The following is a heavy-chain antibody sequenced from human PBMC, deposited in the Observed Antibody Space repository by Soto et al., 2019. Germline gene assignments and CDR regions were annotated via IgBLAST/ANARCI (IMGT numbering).Heavy chain of an antibody. Sequence: SQTLSLTCATSGDSVSSNSAAWNWIRQSPSRGLEWLGRTYYRSKWYNDYAVSVKSRITINPDTSKNQFSLQLNSVTPEDTAVYYCARSEGAGDYAGWYFDLWGRGTLVTVSS. D-gene: IGHD4-17*01. V-gene: IGHV6-1*01. CDR1: GDSVSSNSAA. CDR3: ARSEGAGDYAGWYFDL. CDR2: TYYRSKWYN. J-gene: IGHJ2*01.